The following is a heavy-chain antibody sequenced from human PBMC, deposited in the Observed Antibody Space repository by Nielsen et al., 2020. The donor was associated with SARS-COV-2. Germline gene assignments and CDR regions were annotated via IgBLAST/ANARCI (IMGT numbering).Heavy chain of an antibody. Sequence: ASVKVSCKASGYPFSGYGITWVRQAPGQGLEWMGWSSVYNGNTKYEQKFQGRVTMTRDTSTSTVYMELSSLRSDDTAVYYCARDTSGTYRRVDYWGQGTLVTVSS. CDR1: GYPFSGYG. D-gene: IGHD1-26*01. CDR3: ARDTSGTYRRVDY. CDR2: SSVYNGNT. J-gene: IGHJ4*02. V-gene: IGHV1-18*01.